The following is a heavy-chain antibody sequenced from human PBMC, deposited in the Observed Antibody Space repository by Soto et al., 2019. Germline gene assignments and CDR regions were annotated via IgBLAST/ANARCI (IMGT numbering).Heavy chain of an antibody. CDR3: ARIPVDTYMINWFDP. D-gene: IGHD5-18*01. CDR1: GGSISSSNW. Sequence: SETLSLTCAVSGGSISSSNWWSWVRQPPGKGLEWIGEIYHSGSTNYNPSLKSRVTISVDKSKNQFSLKLSSVTAADTAVYYCARIPVDTYMINWFDPCGQGTLVTVSS. CDR2: IYHSGST. J-gene: IGHJ5*02. V-gene: IGHV4-4*02.